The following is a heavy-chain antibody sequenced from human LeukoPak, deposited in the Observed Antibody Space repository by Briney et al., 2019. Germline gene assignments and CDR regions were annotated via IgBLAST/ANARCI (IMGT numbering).Heavy chain of an antibody. Sequence: GGSLRLSCAASGFTFSSYGMHWVRQAPGKGLEWVSSIRYDGTKIYYADSVKGRFTISRDNSKNTLYLQLSSLRAEDTAVYYCAKLVGAIPSDYWGQGTLVTVSS. D-gene: IGHD1-26*01. V-gene: IGHV3-30*02. CDR1: GFTFSSYG. J-gene: IGHJ4*02. CDR2: IRYDGTKI. CDR3: AKLVGAIPSDY.